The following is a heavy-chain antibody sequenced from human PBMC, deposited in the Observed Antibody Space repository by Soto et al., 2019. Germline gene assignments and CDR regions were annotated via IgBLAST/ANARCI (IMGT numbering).Heavy chain of an antibody. CDR3: ARGSRYSYGQDYYYGMDV. V-gene: IGHV6-1*01. CDR2: TYYRSKWYN. J-gene: IGHJ6*02. Sequence: PSQTLSLTCAISGDSVSSNSAAWNWIRQSPSRGLEWLGRTYYRSKWYNDYAVSVKSRITINPDTSKNQFSLQLNSVTPEDTAVYYCARGSRYSYGQDYYYGMDVWGQCTTVTVSS. CDR1: GDSVSSNSAA. D-gene: IGHD5-18*01.